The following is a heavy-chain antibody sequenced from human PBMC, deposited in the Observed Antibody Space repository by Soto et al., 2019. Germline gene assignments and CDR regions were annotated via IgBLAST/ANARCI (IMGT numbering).Heavy chain of an antibody. CDR1: GGFVTSGSYY. J-gene: IGHJ3*02. CDR2: MSHSGGT. V-gene: IGHV4-34*01. CDR3: ARVERGTATTVVDAFDI. D-gene: IGHD1-1*01. Sequence: QVQLQQWGAGLLKPSETLSLTCAVYGGFVTSGSYYWSWIRQPPGKGLEWIGEMSHSGGTHFNPTLKSQVTTSVDTSKNQFTLKMRSVTAADTALYYCARVERGTATTVVDAFDIWGPGTMVTVSS.